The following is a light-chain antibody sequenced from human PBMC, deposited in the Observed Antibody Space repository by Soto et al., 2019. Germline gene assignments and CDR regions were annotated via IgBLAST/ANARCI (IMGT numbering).Light chain of an antibody. V-gene: IGLV2-8*01. J-gene: IGLJ1*01. CDR2: EVS. CDR1: SSDVGAYNY. Sequence: QSVLTRPPSASGSPGQSVTISCTGTSSDVGAYNYVSWYQQHPGKAPKLMIYEVSKRPSGVPDRFSGSKSGNTASLTVSGLQDEDEADYYCSSNAGSNNYVFGNGTTVT. CDR3: SSNAGSNNYV.